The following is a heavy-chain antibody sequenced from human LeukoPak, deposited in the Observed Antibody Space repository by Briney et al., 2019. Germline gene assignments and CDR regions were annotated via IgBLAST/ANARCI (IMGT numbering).Heavy chain of an antibody. D-gene: IGHD1-20*01. CDR2: IKQDGREK. CDR1: GFTFTCCW. J-gene: IGHJ4*02. Sequence: PGGSLRLSCAASGFTFTCCWMSWLRQAPGKGLEWVASIKQDGREKYYVDSVKGRFTISRDNAKNSLYLQMNSLRAEDTAVYYCARVPRITRYFDCWGQGTLVTVSS. CDR3: ARVPRITRYFDC. V-gene: IGHV3-7*01.